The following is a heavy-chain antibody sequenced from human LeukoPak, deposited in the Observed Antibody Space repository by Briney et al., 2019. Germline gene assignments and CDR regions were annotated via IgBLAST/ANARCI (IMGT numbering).Heavy chain of an antibody. D-gene: IGHD3-3*01. CDR1: GFTFSSYA. CDR2: ISGSGGRT. CDR3: AKDPYHDFWSGYRVDNWFDP. V-gene: IGHV3-23*01. J-gene: IGHJ5*02. Sequence: GGSLRLSCAASGFTFSSYAMSWVRQAPGEGLEWVAAISGSGGRTYYADSVKGRFTIPRDNSKNTLYLQMNSLRAEDTAVYYCAKDPYHDFWSGYRVDNWFDPWGQGTLVTVSS.